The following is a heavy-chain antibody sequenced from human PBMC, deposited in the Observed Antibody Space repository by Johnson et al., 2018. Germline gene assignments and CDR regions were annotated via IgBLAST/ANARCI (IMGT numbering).Heavy chain of an antibody. D-gene: IGHD2-15*01. CDR3: AGGRYCSGGSCGLDYYDYYMDV. CDR1: GGTFSSYT. Sequence: QVQLVQSGAEVKKPGSSVKVSCKASGGTFSSYTISWVRQAPGQGLEWMGRIIPILGIANYAQKFQGRVTITADKSTSTAYMELSSLRTEDTAVYYCAGGRYCSGGSCGLDYYDYYMDVLGKGTTVTVSS. V-gene: IGHV1-69*02. J-gene: IGHJ6*03. CDR2: IIPILGIA.